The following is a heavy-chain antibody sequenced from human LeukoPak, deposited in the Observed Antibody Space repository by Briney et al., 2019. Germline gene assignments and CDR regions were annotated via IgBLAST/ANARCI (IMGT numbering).Heavy chain of an antibody. CDR2: IYPGDSDT. CDR3: ARGPIAYYDILTATYFDY. V-gene: IGHV5-51*01. D-gene: IGHD3-9*01. J-gene: IGHJ4*02. Sequence: GESLKISCKGPGYSFTSYWIGWVRQMPGKGLEWMGIIYPGDSDTRYSPSFQGQVTISADKSISTAYLQWSSLKASDTAMYYCARGPIAYYDILTATYFDYWGQGTLVTVSS. CDR1: GYSFTSYW.